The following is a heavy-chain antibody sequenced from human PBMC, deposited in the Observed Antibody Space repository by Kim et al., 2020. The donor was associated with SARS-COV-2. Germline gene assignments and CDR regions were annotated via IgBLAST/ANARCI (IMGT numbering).Heavy chain of an antibody. V-gene: IGHV3-74*01. J-gene: IGHJ4*02. D-gene: IGHD6-19*01. CDR3: ARRAYSSGWWYFDY. CDR2: INSDGSST. CDR1: GFTFSNYW. Sequence: GFTFSNYWMHWVRQAPGKGLVWVSRINSDGSSTSYADSVKGRFTISRDNAKNTLYLQMNSLRAEDTAVYYCARRAYSSGWWYFDYWGQGTLAT.